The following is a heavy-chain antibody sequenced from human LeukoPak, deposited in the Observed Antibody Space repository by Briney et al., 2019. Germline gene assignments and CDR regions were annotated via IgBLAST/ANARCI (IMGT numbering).Heavy chain of an antibody. CDR1: GGSISSYY. CDR3: ARRYTNSWFFDY. J-gene: IGHJ4*02. CDR2: IYYTGNS. V-gene: IGHV4-59*08. Sequence: SETLSLTCTVSGGSISSYYWSWIRQPPGKGLEWLGYIYYTGNSNYNPSLESRVTMSLDSSTNQFPLRLSSVTAADTAVYYCARRYTNSWFFDYWGQGALVTVSS. D-gene: IGHD2-2*02.